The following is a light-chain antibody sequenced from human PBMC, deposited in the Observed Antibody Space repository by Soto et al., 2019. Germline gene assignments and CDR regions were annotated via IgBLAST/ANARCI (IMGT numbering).Light chain of an antibody. Sequence: EIVLTQSPGTQSLSPGERATLSCRASQSVANSYLAWYQQKPGQAPRLLIYGASSRATGFPDRFSGSGSGTDFTLTISRLESEDFAVYYCQQYGTLITFGQGTRLEIK. CDR1: QSVANSY. CDR3: QQYGTLIT. V-gene: IGKV3-20*01. CDR2: GAS. J-gene: IGKJ5*01.